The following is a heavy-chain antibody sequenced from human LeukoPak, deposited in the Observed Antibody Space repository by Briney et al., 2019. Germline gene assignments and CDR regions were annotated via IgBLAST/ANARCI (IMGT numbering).Heavy chain of an antibody. J-gene: IGHJ4*02. CDR1: GYTFTSYA. V-gene: IGHV1-3*01. CDR3: ARVRGDY. CDR2: INAGKGNT. Sequence: ASVKVSCKASGYTFTSYAMHWVRQAPGQRLEWMGWINAGKGNTKYSQKFQGRVTITRDTSASTAYMELSSLRSEDTAVYYYARVRGDYWGQGTLVTVSS.